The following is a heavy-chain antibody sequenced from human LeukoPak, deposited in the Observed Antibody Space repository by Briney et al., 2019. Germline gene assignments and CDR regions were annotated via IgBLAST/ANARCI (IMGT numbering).Heavy chain of an antibody. CDR1: GFTFSSYA. CDR2: ISGSGGST. V-gene: IGHV3-23*01. D-gene: IGHD6-19*01. J-gene: IGHJ4*02. CDR3: AKDGYSSGWRHDY. Sequence: PGGSPRLSCAASGFTFSSYAMSWVRQAPGKGLEWVSAISGSGGSTYYADSVKGRFTISRDNSKNTLYLQMNSLRAEDTAVYYCAKDGYSSGWRHDYWGQGTLVTVSS.